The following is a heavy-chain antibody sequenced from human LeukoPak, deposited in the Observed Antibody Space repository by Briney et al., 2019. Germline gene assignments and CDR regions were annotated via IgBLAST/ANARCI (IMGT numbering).Heavy chain of an antibody. J-gene: IGHJ4*02. V-gene: IGHV3-23*01. CDR1: GFTFTNYD. CDR2: ISVSGGRP. D-gene: IGHD2-8*01. Sequence: GGSLRLSCAASGFTFTNYDMNWVRQAPGKGLEWVSSISVSGGRPHYAASVKGRFTISRDNYKNTLYLQMNSLRAEDTAVYYCAKETDGVSGSLFDYWGQGTLVSVSS. CDR3: AKETDGVSGSLFDY.